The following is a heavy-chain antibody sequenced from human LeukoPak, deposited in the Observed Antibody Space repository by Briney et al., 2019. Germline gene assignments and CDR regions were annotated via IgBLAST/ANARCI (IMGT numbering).Heavy chain of an antibody. D-gene: IGHD3-3*01. CDR1: GGTFSSYA. J-gene: IGHJ5*02. Sequence: ASVKVSCKASGGTFSSYAISWVRQAPGQGLEWMGRIIPILGIANYAQKFQGRVTITADKSTSTAYMELSSLRSEDTAVYYCARGTVSSGYWFDPWGQGTLVTVSS. CDR3: ARGTVSSGYWFDP. CDR2: IIPILGIA. V-gene: IGHV1-69*04.